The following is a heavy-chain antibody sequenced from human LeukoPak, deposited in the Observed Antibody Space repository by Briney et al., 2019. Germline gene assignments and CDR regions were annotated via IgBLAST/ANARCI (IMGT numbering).Heavy chain of an antibody. CDR1: GGSISSYY. CDR3: ARVPDSSGYYYYFDY. D-gene: IGHD3-22*01. CDR2: IYYSGST. J-gene: IGHJ4*02. V-gene: IGHV4-59*01. Sequence: SETLSLTCTVSGGSISSYYWSWIRQAPGKGLEWIGYIYYSGSTNYNPSLKSRLTILVDTSKNQFSLKLSSVTAADTAVYYCARVPDSSGYYYYFDYWGQGTLVTVSS.